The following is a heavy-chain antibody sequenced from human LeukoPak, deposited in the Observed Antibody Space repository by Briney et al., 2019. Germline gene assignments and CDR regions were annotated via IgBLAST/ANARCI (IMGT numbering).Heavy chain of an antibody. J-gene: IGHJ4*02. D-gene: IGHD6-19*01. CDR3: ARHGSGWSFDY. Sequence: ETQSLTCTVPGGSISGYYWSWIRQPPGKGLEWIGYISYSGSTNCNPSLKSRVSISVDTSKNQFSLNLYSLTAADTAVYYCARHGSGWSFDYWGQGTLITVSS. CDR2: ISYSGST. CDR1: GGSISGYY. V-gene: IGHV4-59*08.